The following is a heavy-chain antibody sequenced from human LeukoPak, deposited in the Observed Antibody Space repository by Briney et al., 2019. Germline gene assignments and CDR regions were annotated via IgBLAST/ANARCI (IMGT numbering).Heavy chain of an antibody. Sequence: GGSLRLSCAASGFTFSSYGMHWVRQAPGKGLEWVAVISYDGSNKYYADSVKGRFTISRDNSKNTLYLQMNSLRAEDTAVYYCAKDQGFVTLKYGGLDYWGQGTLVTVSS. D-gene: IGHD4-23*01. J-gene: IGHJ4*02. V-gene: IGHV3-30*18. CDR3: AKDQGFVTLKYGGLDY. CDR2: ISYDGSNK. CDR1: GFTFSSYG.